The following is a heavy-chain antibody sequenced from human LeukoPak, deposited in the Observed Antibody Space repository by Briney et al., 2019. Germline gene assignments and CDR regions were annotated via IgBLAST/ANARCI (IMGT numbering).Heavy chain of an antibody. Sequence: GASVKVSCKASGYTFTSYDINWVRQATGQGLEWMGWMNPNSGNTGYAQKFQGRVTMTGNTSISTAYMELSSLRSEDTAVYYCARAYYYDSSGYYSPYYYYGMDVWGQGTTVTVSS. CDR2: MNPNSGNT. CDR3: ARAYYYDSSGYYSPYYYYGMDV. J-gene: IGHJ6*02. D-gene: IGHD3-22*01. V-gene: IGHV1-8*01. CDR1: GYTFTSYD.